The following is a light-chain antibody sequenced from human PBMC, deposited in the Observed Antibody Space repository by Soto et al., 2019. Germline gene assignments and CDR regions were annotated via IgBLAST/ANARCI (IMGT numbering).Light chain of an antibody. Sequence: EIVLKQSPGTLSLSPGERATLACRASQSVSSSYLGWYQQKPGQAPRLLIYGASSRATGIPDRFSGSGSGTDFTLTISRLEPEDFAVYYCQQYGSSPTWTFGQGTKVEIK. CDR1: QSVSSSY. CDR2: GAS. CDR3: QQYGSSPTWT. V-gene: IGKV3-20*01. J-gene: IGKJ1*01.